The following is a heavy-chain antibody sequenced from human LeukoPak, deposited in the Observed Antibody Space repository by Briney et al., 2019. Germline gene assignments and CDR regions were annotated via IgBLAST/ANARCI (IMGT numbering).Heavy chain of an antibody. V-gene: IGHV4-59*01. J-gene: IGHJ6*03. CDR1: GGSISIYY. Sequence: PSETLSLTCTVSGGSISIYYWSWIRQPPGKGLEWIGFIYYSGSTNYNPSLKSRVTISVDTSKNQFSLKLNSVTAADTAVYYCATWRYCSGGSCYGNYYMDVWGKGTTVTVSS. D-gene: IGHD2-15*01. CDR2: IYYSGST. CDR3: ATWRYCSGGSCYGNYYMDV.